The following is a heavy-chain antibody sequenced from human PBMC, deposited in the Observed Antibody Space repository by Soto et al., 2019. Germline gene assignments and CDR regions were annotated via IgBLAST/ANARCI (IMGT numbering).Heavy chain of an antibody. D-gene: IGHD2-15*01. CDR3: ARGVVVVVAENWFDP. CDR2: ISSSGSTI. CDR1: GFTFSSYE. V-gene: IGHV3-48*03. J-gene: IGHJ5*02. Sequence: AGGSLRLSCAASGFTFSSYEMNWVRQAPGKGLEWVSYISSSGSTIYYADSVKGRFTISRDNAENSLYLQMNSLRAEDTAVYYCARGVVVVVAENWFDPWGQGTLVTVSS.